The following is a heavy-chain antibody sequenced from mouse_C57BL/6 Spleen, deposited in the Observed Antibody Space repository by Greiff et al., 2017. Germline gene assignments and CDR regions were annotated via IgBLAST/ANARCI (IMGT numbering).Heavy chain of an antibody. J-gene: IGHJ2*01. Sequence: EVQVVESGGGLVQPGWSLKLSCAASGFTFSDYGMAWVRQAPRKGPEWVAFISNLAYSIYYADTVTGRFTISRENAKNTRYLEMSSLRSEDTAMXVCERAAGGTLYFDYWGKGTTLTVSS. CDR2: ISNLAYSI. V-gene: IGHV5-15*01. CDR1: GFTFSDYG. CDR3: ERAAGGTLYFDY. D-gene: IGHD3-3*01.